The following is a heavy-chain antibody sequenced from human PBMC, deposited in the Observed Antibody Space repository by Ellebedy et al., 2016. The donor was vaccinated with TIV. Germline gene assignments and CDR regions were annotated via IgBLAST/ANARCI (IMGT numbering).Heavy chain of an antibody. D-gene: IGHD2-21*01. V-gene: IGHV4-30-4*01. Sequence: MPSETLSLTCTVSRASITTDDSYWSWIRQAPGEGLEWIGFVGHSVNPYCNPSLKSRVSISADTSKNQFSLKLTAVTAADTAVYYCASRRPSCGGIDVWGQGTTVTVSS. CDR1: RASITTDDSY. CDR3: ASRRPSCGGIDV. CDR2: VGHSVNP. J-gene: IGHJ6*02.